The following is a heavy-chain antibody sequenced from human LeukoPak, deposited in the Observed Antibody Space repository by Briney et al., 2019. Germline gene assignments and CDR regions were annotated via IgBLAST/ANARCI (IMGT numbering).Heavy chain of an antibody. Sequence: PGGSLRLSCGASGFTFSNYWMSWVRQAPGKGLEWVINISQDGSGKNYADSVEGRFTISRDNSKNTLYLQMNSLRAEDTAVYYCAKDEGRYYYDSSGYYAFDYWGQGTLVTVSS. CDR3: AKDEGRYYYDSSGYYAFDY. J-gene: IGHJ4*02. CDR1: GFTFSNYW. CDR2: ISQDGSGK. V-gene: IGHV3-7*03. D-gene: IGHD3-22*01.